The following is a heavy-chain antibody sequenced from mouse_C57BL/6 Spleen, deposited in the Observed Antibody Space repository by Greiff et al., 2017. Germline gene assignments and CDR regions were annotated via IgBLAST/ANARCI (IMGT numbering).Heavy chain of an antibody. CDR3: ARDLRYGSSYGY. CDR2: ISDGGSYT. J-gene: IGHJ2*01. Sequence: EVQGVESGGGLVKPGGSLKLSCAASGFTFSSYAMSWVRQTPEKRLEWVATISDGGSYTYYPDNVKGRFTISRDNAKNNLYLQMSHLKSEDTALYYCARDLRYGSSYGYWGQGTTLTVSS. CDR1: GFTFSSYA. V-gene: IGHV5-4*01. D-gene: IGHD1-1*01.